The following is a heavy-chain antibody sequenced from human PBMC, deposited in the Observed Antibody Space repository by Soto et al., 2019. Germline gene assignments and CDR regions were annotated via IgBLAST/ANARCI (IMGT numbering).Heavy chain of an antibody. CDR1: GGTFSSYA. D-gene: IGHD2-15*01. J-gene: IGHJ5*02. Sequence: SVKVSCKASGGTFSSYAISWVRQAPGQGLEWMGGIIPIFGTANYAQKFQGRVTITADESTSTAYMELSSLRSEDTAVYYCARVGGYCSGGSCYGTFDPWGQGTLVTVSS. V-gene: IGHV1-69*13. CDR2: IIPIFGTA. CDR3: ARVGGYCSGGSCYGTFDP.